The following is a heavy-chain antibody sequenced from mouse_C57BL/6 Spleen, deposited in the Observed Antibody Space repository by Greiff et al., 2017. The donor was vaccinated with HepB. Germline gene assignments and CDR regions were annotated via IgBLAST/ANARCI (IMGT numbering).Heavy chain of an antibody. CDR2: IDPSDSYT. Sequence: QVQLQQPGAELVMPGASVKLSCKASGYTFTSYWMHWVKRRPGQGLEWIGEIDPSDSYTNYNQKFKGKSTLTVDKSSSTDYMQISSLTSEYSADYYCARRDYGSSDSMDYWGQGTSVTVSS. CDR3: ARRDYGSSDSMDY. CDR1: GYTFTSYW. V-gene: IGHV1-69*01. J-gene: IGHJ4*01. D-gene: IGHD1-1*01.